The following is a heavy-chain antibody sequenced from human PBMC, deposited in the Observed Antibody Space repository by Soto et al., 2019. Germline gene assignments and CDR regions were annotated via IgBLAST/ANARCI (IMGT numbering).Heavy chain of an antibody. CDR1: GYTFTSYA. CDR3: ARGFTPDDDSSGDYYFDY. V-gene: IGHV1-3*01. Sequence: QVQLVQSGAEVKKPGASVKVSCKASGYTFTSYAMHWVRQAPGQRLEWMGWINAGNGNTKYSQKFQGRVTITRDTRAVTXXMELSSLRSEDTAVYYCARGFTPDDDSSGDYYFDYWGQGTLVTVSS. CDR2: INAGNGNT. D-gene: IGHD3-22*01. J-gene: IGHJ4*02.